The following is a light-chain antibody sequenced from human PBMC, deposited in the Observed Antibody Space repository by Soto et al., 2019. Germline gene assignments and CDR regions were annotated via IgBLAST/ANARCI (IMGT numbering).Light chain of an antibody. CDR1: SSDVGSYNL. Sequence: QSALTQPASVSGSPGQSITFSCTGKSSDVGSYNLVSWYQQHPGKAPKLMIYEGSKRPSGVSNRFSGSKSGNTASLTISGLQAEDEADYYCCSYAGSSTFVFGSGTKVTVL. V-gene: IGLV2-23*01. CDR3: CSYAGSSTFV. CDR2: EGS. J-gene: IGLJ1*01.